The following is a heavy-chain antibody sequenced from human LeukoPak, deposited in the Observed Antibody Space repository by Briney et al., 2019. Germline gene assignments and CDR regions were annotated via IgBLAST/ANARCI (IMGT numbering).Heavy chain of an antibody. CDR2: INPSGGST. CDR1: GYTFTNYY. D-gene: IGHD7-27*01. V-gene: IGHV1-46*01. Sequence: ASVKVSCKASGYTFTNYYMHWVRQAPGQGLEWMGIINPSGGSTNYAQKFQGSVTMTRDTSTSTVYMDLSSLRPEDTAVYYCARAQGPNWGSRGYFDYWGQGTLVTVSS. CDR3: ARAQGPNWGSRGYFDY. J-gene: IGHJ4*01.